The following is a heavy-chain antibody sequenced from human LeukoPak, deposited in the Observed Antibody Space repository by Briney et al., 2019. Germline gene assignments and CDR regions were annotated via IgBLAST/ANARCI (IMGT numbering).Heavy chain of an antibody. Sequence: GGSLRLSCAASGFTFSTYALSWVRQAPGKGLEWVSVIYSGGSTYYADSVKGRFTISRDNSKNTLYLQMNSLRAEDTAVYYCARTARGTFDYRGQGTLVTVSS. CDR2: IYSGGST. CDR1: GFTFSTYA. CDR3: ARTARGTFDY. J-gene: IGHJ4*02. V-gene: IGHV3-53*01.